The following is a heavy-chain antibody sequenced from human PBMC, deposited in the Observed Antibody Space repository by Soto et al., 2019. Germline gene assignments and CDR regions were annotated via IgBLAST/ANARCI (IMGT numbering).Heavy chain of an antibody. CDR1: GYSFTAYW. V-gene: IGHV5-10-1*01. D-gene: IGHD2-2*01. CDR2: IDPSDSYV. CDR3: TRRASSSFYHFDF. J-gene: IGHJ4*02. Sequence: PGESLKISCQASGYSFTAYWITWVRQMPGKGLEWMATIDPSDSYVDYSPSFRGHVTFSVDRSITTVYLQWNSLKASDSAMYSCTRRASSSFYHFDFWGQGALVTVS.